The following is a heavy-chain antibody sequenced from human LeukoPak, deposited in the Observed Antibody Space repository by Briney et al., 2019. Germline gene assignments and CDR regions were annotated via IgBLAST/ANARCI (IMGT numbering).Heavy chain of an antibody. CDR1: GFTFSSYG. D-gene: IGHD3-10*01. CDR2: ISYDGSNK. V-gene: IGHV3-30*18. CDR3: AKVRGVGGPPSPHFDY. Sequence: GGSLRLSCAASGFTFSSYGMHWVRQAPGKGLEWVAVISYDGSNKYYADSVKGRFTISRDNSKNTLYLQMNSLRAEDTAVYYCAKVRGVGGPPSPHFDYGGRGPRAPVPS. J-gene: IGHJ4*02.